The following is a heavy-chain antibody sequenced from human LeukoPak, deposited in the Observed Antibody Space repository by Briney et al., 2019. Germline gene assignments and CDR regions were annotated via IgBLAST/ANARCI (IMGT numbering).Heavy chain of an antibody. D-gene: IGHD1-26*01. Sequence: GGSLRLSCAASGFTFSSYEMNWVRQAPGKGLEWVSYISSSGSTIYYADSVKGRFTISRDNAKNSLYLQMNSLKTEDTAVYYCSRGRRATHDYWGQGTLVTVSS. CDR2: ISSSGSTI. J-gene: IGHJ4*02. CDR1: GFTFSSYE. V-gene: IGHV3-48*03. CDR3: SRGRRATHDY.